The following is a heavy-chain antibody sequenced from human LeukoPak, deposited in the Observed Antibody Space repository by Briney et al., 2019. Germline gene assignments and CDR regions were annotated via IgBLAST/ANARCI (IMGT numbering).Heavy chain of an antibody. CDR2: ISSSGNTI. CDR1: GFTFGTYE. V-gene: IGHV3-48*03. Sequence: GSLRLSCAGSGFTFGTYEMNWVRQAPGKGLEWISYISSSGNTIYYADSVKGRFTICRDNTKNSLYLQMNSLRAEDTAVYYCARGGVKFCSGGTCYSAYYFDYWGQGTLVTVSS. D-gene: IGHD2-15*01. CDR3: ARGGVKFCSGGTCYSAYYFDY. J-gene: IGHJ4*02.